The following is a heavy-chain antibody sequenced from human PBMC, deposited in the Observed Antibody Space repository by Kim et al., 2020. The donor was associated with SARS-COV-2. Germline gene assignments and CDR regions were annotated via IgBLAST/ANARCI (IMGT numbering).Heavy chain of an antibody. Sequence: GGSLRLSCAASGFTFSSYSMNWVRQAPGKGLEWVSSISSSSSYIYYADSAKGRFTSSRDNAKNSLYLQMTSLRAEDTAVYYCPRGPGIAVAGDPFDYWG. CDR2: ISSSSSYI. V-gene: IGHV3-21*01. CDR3: PRGPGIAVAGDPFDY. J-gene: IGHJ4*01. CDR1: GFTFSSYS. D-gene: IGHD6-19*01.